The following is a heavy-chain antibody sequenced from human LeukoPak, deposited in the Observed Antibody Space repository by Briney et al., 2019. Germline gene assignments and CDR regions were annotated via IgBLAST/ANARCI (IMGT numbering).Heavy chain of an antibody. Sequence: GGSLRLPCAASGFTFTIYNMNWVRQAPGKGLEWVSYISSSSGPIYYADSVKGRFTISRDNAKNSLYLQMNSLRGEDTAVYYCARDLSDAFDIWGQGTMVTVSS. V-gene: IGHV3-48*01. CDR1: GFTFTIYN. CDR3: ARDLSDAFDI. J-gene: IGHJ3*02. CDR2: ISSSSGPI.